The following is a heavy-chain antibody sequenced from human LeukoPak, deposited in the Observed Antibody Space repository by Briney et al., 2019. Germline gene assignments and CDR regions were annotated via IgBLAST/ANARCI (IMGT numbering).Heavy chain of an antibody. D-gene: IGHD4-17*01. J-gene: IGHJ4*02. V-gene: IGHV3-23*01. CDR2: VRGSGSDT. Sequence: GGSLRLSCAASGFTFSTYAMSWVRQAPGRGLEWVSAVRGSGSDTYYADSVKGRFTISRDNSKNTLYLQMNSLRAEDTAVYYCASTFYGDSPPYWGQGTLVTVSS. CDR1: GFTFSTYA. CDR3: ASTFYGDSPPY.